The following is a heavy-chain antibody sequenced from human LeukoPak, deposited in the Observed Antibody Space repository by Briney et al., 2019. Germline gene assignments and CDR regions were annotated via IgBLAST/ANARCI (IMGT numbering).Heavy chain of an antibody. D-gene: IGHD3-22*01. CDR2: FDPEDGEA. V-gene: IGHV1-24*01. CDR3: TTANRLTRDSSGYYPDS. Sequence: GASVKVSCEVSGYTLTELSTHWVRQAPGKGLEWMGGFDPEDGEAVYAQKFQGRVTMTEDISTDTAYMELSSLRSEDTAVYYCTTANRLTRDSSGYYPDSWGQGTLVTVSS. J-gene: IGHJ4*02. CDR1: GYTLTELS.